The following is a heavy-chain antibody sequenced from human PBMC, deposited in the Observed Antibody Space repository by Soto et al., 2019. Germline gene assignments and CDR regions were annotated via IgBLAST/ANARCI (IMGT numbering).Heavy chain of an antibody. CDR3: ARVSGSYYYGMDV. V-gene: IGHV4-4*02. CDR2: IYHSGST. D-gene: IGHD1-26*01. Sequence: QVQLQESGPGLVKPSGTLSLTCDVSGGSISSSYWWSCVRQPPGKGLEWIGEIYHSGSTNYNPSLKSRVTISVDKSKNQFSLKLSSVTAADTAVYYCARVSGSYYYGMDVWGQGTTVTVSS. CDR1: GGSISSSYW. J-gene: IGHJ6*02.